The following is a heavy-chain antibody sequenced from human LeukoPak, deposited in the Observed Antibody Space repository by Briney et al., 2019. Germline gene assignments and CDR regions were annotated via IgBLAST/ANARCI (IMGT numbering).Heavy chain of an antibody. J-gene: IGHJ6*02. Sequence: ASVKVSCKASGYTFTSYGISWVRQAPGQGLEWMGWIGAYNGNTNYAQKLQGRVTMTTDTSTSTAYMELRSLRSDDTAVYYCARDSGSYPRHYYYGMDVWGQGTTVTVSS. V-gene: IGHV1-18*01. CDR1: GYTFTSYG. CDR3: ARDSGSYPRHYYYGMDV. CDR2: IGAYNGNT. D-gene: IGHD1-26*01.